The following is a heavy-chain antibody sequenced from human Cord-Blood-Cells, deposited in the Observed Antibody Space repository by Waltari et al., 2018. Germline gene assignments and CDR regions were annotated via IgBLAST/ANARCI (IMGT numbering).Heavy chain of an antibody. Sequence: QVQLQESGPGLVKPSETLSLTCTVSGYSISSGYYWGWIRQPPGKGLEWIGSIYHSGSTDYNPSLKSRVTISVDTAKNQFSLKLSSVTAADTAVYYCARPSNWYFDLWGRGTLVTVSS. J-gene: IGHJ2*01. CDR3: ARPSNWYFDL. V-gene: IGHV4-38-2*02. CDR2: IYHSGST. CDR1: GYSISSGYY.